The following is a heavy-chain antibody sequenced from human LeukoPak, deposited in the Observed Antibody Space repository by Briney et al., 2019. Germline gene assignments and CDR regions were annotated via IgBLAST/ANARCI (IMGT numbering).Heavy chain of an antibody. CDR1: GYTFTDYY. D-gene: IGHD3-9*01. CDR3: AKRYDFLTGFTN. CDR2: INPNSGGT. V-gene: IGHV1-2*02. Sequence: ASVKVSCKASGYTFTDYYVYWVRQAPGQGLEWMGWINPNSGGTKYAQKFQGRVTMTGDTSISTAYMELSRLRFDDTAVYYCAKRYDFLTGFTNWAQGTLVTVSS. J-gene: IGHJ4*02.